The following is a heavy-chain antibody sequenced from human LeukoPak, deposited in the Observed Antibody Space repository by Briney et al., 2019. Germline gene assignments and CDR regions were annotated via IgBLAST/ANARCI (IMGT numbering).Heavy chain of an antibody. CDR2: ISGSGGST. D-gene: IGHD5-12*01. V-gene: IGHV3-23*01. Sequence: GGSLRLSCAASGFTFSSYAMSWVRQAPGKGLEWVSAISGSGGSTYYADSVKGRFTISRDNSKNTLYLQMNSLRAEDTAVYYCAKDRGYSGYGLANYFDYWGQGTLVTVSS. CDR3: AKDRGYSGYGLANYFDY. CDR1: GFTFSSYA. J-gene: IGHJ4*02.